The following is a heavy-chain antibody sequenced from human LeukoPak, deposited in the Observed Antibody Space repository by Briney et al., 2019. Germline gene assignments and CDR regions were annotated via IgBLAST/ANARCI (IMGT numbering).Heavy chain of an antibody. Sequence: GGSLRLSCSASGFTFTTYGMNWDRQAPGKGLEWVSGIGGSGTRTYYADSVKGRFTISRDNSKNTLYLQMNSLRDEDTAVYYCAKDSHWILFDDWGQGTLVTVSS. J-gene: IGHJ4*02. V-gene: IGHV3-23*01. D-gene: IGHD2-2*03. CDR3: AKDSHWILFDD. CDR1: GFTFTTYG. CDR2: IGGSGTRT.